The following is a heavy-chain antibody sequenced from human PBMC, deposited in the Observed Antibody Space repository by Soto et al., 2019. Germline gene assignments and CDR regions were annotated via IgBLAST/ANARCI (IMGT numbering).Heavy chain of an antibody. J-gene: IGHJ6*02. Sequence: EVQLLESGGGLIQPGGSLRLSCAASGFTFGKFVMRWVRQTPGKGLEWVSTITETGADTYYTDSVKGRFTISRDNSKNTVYLQMTTLRAEDTALYYCTKASSDRNHMEVWGPGTTVTVSS. CDR3: TKASSDRNHMEV. CDR2: ITETGADT. V-gene: IGHV3-23*01. CDR1: GFTFGKFV.